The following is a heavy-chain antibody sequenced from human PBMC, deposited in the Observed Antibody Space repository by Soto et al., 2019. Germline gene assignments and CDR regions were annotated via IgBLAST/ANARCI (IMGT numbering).Heavy chain of an antibody. CDR1: GFTFSNAW. V-gene: IGHV3-15*01. CDR3: TTEVEYYDSSGYYRYYFDY. J-gene: IGHJ4*02. D-gene: IGHD3-22*01. CDR2: SQSKTYGGPT. Sequence: EVQLVESGGGLVKPGGSLRLSCAASGFTFSNAWMRWVRQAPGKGLEWVGRSQSKTYGGPTDYAAPVKGRFTISRDDSKNTLYLPMNSLKTEDTAVYYCTTEVEYYDSSGYYRYYFDYWGQGTLVTVSS.